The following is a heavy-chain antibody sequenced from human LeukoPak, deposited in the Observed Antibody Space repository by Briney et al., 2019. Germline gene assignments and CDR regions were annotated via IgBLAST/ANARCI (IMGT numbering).Heavy chain of an antibody. J-gene: IGHJ3*02. V-gene: IGHV4-30-4*01. D-gene: IGHD2-8*01. CDR3: ASHCTNGVCYDAFDI. CDR1: GGSISSGDYY. Sequence: SETLSLTCTVSGGSISSGDYYWSWIRQPPGKGLEWIGYIYYSGSTYYNPSLKSRVTISVDTSKNQFSLKLNSVTAADTAVYYCASHCTNGVCYDAFDIWGQGTMVTVSS. CDR2: IYYSGST.